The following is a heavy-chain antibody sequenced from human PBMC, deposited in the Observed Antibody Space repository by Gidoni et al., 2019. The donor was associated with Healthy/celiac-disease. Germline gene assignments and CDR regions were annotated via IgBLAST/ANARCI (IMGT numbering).Heavy chain of an antibody. V-gene: IGHV3-49*04. Sequence: EVQLVESGGGLVQPGRSLRLSCTASGFTFGDYAMSWVRQAPGKGLEWVGFIRSKAYGGTTEYAASVKGRFTISRDDSKSIAYLQMNSLKTEDTAVYYCTVGGVTTVTYYYYYGMDVWGQGTTVTVSS. CDR3: TVGGVTTVTYYYYYGMDV. CDR1: GFTFGDYA. J-gene: IGHJ6*02. D-gene: IGHD4-17*01. CDR2: IRSKAYGGTT.